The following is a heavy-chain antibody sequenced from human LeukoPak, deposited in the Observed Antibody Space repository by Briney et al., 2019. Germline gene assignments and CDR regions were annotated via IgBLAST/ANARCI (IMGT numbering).Heavy chain of an antibody. Sequence: GGSLRLSCAASGFTLDDYAMHWVRQAPGKGLEWVSGISWNSGSIGYADSVKGRFTISRDNAKNSLYLQMNSLRAEDTALYYCAKGIAYYFDYWGQGTLVTVSS. J-gene: IGHJ4*02. CDR2: ISWNSGSI. V-gene: IGHV3-9*01. CDR3: AKGIAYYFDY. D-gene: IGHD2-21*01. CDR1: GFTLDDYA.